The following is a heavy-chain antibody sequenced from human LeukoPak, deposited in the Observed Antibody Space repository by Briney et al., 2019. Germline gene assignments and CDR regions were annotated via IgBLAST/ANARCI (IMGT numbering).Heavy chain of an antibody. CDR1: GYSSTSYW. J-gene: IGHJ5*02. D-gene: IGHD2-15*01. CDR2: IYPGDSDT. Sequence: GESLKISCKGSGYSSTSYWIGWVRQMPGKGLEWMGIIYPGDSDTRYNPSFQGQVTISADKSISTAYLQWSSLKASDTAMYYCARQKVVRSEGNWFDPWGQGTLVTVSS. CDR3: ARQKVVRSEGNWFDP. V-gene: IGHV5-51*01.